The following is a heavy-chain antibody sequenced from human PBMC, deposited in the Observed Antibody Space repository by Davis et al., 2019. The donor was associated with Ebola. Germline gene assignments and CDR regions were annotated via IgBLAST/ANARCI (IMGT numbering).Heavy chain of an antibody. Sequence: ASVKVSCKPSGYTFTGFYIHWVRQAPGQGLEWMGRIHPDSGGTHYAQKFQGRVTMTRDTSISAVYMELTRLRSDDTAMYYCARDGSASWPNLDFWGQGTLVTVTS. V-gene: IGHV1-2*06. CDR3: ARDGSASWPNLDF. D-gene: IGHD2-2*01. CDR2: IHPDSGGT. J-gene: IGHJ4*02. CDR1: GYTFTGFY.